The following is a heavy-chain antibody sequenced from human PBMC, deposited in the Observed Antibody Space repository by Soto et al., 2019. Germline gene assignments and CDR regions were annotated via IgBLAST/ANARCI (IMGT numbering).Heavy chain of an antibody. CDR2: IWYDGSNK. J-gene: IGHJ3*02. CDR1: GFTFSSYG. V-gene: IGHV3-33*01. D-gene: IGHD6-19*01. CDR3: ARGLIAVAGSVDAFDI. Sequence: QVQLVESGGGVVQPGRSLRLSCAASGFTFSSYGMHWVRQAPGKGLEGVAVIWYDGSNKYYADSVKGRFTISRDNSKNTLYLQMNSLRAEDTAVYYCARGLIAVAGSVDAFDIWGQGTMVTVSS.